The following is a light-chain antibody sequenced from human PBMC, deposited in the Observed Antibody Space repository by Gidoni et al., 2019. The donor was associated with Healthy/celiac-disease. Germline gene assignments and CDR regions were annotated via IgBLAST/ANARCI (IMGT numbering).Light chain of an antibody. CDR3: SSYTSSSTGV. J-gene: IGLJ3*02. V-gene: IGLV2-14*03. CDR2: DVS. Sequence: QPALTQPASVSGSPGQSITISCTGTSSDVGGYNYVSWYQHHPGKAPKLMSYDVSNRTSGVSTRFSGSKSGNTASLTISGLQSEDEADYYCSSYTSSSTGVFGGGTKLTVL. CDR1: SSDVGGYNY.